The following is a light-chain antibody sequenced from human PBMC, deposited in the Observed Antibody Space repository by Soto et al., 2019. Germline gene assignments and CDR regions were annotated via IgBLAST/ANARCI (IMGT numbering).Light chain of an antibody. J-gene: IGKJ4*01. Sequence: DIQMTQSPSTLSASVGDRVTITCRASQSISTWLAWYQQKPGKAPNLLIYKASRLQSGVPSRFSGGGSGTEFSLTISSLQPEDFATYYCQQVKSYPRTFGGGTRVEIK. CDR1: QSISTW. CDR3: QQVKSYPRT. V-gene: IGKV1-5*03. CDR2: KAS.